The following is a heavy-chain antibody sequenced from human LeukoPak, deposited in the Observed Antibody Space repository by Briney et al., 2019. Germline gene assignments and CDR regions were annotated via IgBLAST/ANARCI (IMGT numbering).Heavy chain of an antibody. D-gene: IGHD3-3*01. CDR2: ISYDGTNK. V-gene: IGHV3-30*18. CDR1: GFTFSSYG. CDR3: AKDLNYDFWSGLGN. J-gene: IGHJ4*02. Sequence: GRSLRLSCAVSGFTFSSYGMHWVRQAPGKGLEWMAVISYDGTNKYYADSVKGRFTISRDNSNNTLYLQMNSLRAEDTAVYYYAKDLNYDFWSGLGNWGQGTLVTVSS.